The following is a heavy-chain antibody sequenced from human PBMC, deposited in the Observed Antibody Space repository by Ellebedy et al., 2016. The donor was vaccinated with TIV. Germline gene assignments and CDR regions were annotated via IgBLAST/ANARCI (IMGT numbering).Heavy chain of an antibody. CDR3: ARGPVTSDF. D-gene: IGHD4-17*01. CDR2: INNDGSGT. CDR1: GLTFPNFW. Sequence: GESLKISCSASGLTFPNFWMNWVRQSPGKGLVWVSRINNDGSGTNYADSVKGRLTISRDNAKNTLYLDMNRLRVEDTAVYYCARGPVTSDFWGQGTLVIVSS. J-gene: IGHJ4*02. V-gene: IGHV3-74*01.